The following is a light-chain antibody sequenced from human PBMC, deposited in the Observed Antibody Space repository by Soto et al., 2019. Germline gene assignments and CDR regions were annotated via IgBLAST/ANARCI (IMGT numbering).Light chain of an antibody. Sequence: EIVLTQSPATLSLSPGESATLSCRASQSVGHYLAWYQQKPGQAPRLLFYDASNRATGIPARFSGSGSGTDFTLTISSLEPEDFAVYFCQQRSNPLTFGGGTNVEIK. CDR2: DAS. J-gene: IGKJ4*01. V-gene: IGKV3-11*01. CDR1: QSVGHY. CDR3: QQRSNPLT.